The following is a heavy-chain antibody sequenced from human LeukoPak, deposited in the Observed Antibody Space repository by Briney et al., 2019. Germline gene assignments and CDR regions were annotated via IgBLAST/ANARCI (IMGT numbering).Heavy chain of an antibody. CDR3: ASNAHSSGWYFSPYNWFDP. D-gene: IGHD6-19*01. V-gene: IGHV3-11*04. CDR2: ISGSGHDI. Sequence: GGSLRLSCAASGFAFSDSYMTWVRQAPGKGVEWVAYISGSGHDINYSDSVKGRFTISRDNAKNSLYLQMSSLRVGDTAVYYCASNAHSSGWYFSPYNWFDPWGQGTLVTVSS. J-gene: IGHJ5*02. CDR1: GFAFSDSY.